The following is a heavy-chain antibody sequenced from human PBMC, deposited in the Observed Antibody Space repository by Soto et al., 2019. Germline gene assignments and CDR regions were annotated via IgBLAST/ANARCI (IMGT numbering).Heavy chain of an antibody. CDR3: AKDISTFTVESYYYGMDV. J-gene: IGHJ6*02. CDR2: ISWNSGSI. D-gene: IGHD4-17*01. Sequence: GGSLRLSCAASGFTFDDYAMHWVRQAPGKGLEWVSGISWNSGSIGYADSVKGRFTISRDNAKNSLYLQMNSLRAEDTALYYCAKDISTFTVESYYYGMDVWGQGTTVTVSS. V-gene: IGHV3-9*01. CDR1: GFTFDDYA.